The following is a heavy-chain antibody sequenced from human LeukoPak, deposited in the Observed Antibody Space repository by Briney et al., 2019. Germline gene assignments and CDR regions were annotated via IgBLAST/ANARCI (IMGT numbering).Heavy chain of an antibody. D-gene: IGHD3-9*01. Sequence: GGSLRLSCAASGFTFSSYSMNWVRQAPGKGLEWVSSISSSSSYIYYADSVKGRFTISRDNAKNSLYLQMISLRAEDTAVYYCARDRDYDILTGYYYNWFDPWGQGTLVTVSS. J-gene: IGHJ5*02. V-gene: IGHV3-21*01. CDR3: ARDRDYDILTGYYYNWFDP. CDR1: GFTFSSYS. CDR2: ISSSSSYI.